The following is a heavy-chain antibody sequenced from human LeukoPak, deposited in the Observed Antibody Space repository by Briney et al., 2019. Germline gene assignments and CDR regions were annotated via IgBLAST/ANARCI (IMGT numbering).Heavy chain of an antibody. CDR1: GGSFSGYY. CDR3: ARGAGSSSTDIYYYYYYYMDV. Sequence: SETLSLTCAVYGGSFSGYYWSWIRQPPGKGLEWIGEINPSGSTNYNLSLKSRVTISVDTSKNQFTLKLSSVTAADTAVYYCARGAGSSSTDIYYYYYYYMDVWGKGTTVTVSS. D-gene: IGHD6-6*01. J-gene: IGHJ6*03. V-gene: IGHV4-34*01. CDR2: INPSGST.